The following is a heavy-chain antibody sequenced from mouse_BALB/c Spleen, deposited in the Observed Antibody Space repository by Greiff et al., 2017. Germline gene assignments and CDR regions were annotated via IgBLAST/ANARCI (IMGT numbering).Heavy chain of an antibody. CDR2: INSNGGST. Sequence: EVHLVESGGGLVQPGGSLKLSCAASGFTFSSYGMSWVRQTPDKRLELVATINSNGGSTYYPDSVKGRFTISRDNAKNTLYLQMSSLKSEDTAMYYCARVGAHYAMDYWGQGTSVTVSS. CDR3: ARVGAHYAMDY. CDR1: GFTFSSYG. J-gene: IGHJ4*01. V-gene: IGHV5-6-3*01.